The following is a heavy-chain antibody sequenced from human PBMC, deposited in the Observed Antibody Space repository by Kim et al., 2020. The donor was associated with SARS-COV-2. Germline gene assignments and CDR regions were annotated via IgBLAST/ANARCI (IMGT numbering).Heavy chain of an antibody. CDR3: ARPYNQHYSSSWYDAFDI. J-gene: IGHJ3*02. D-gene: IGHD6-13*01. Sequence: GESLKISCKGSGYSFTSYWIGWVRQMPGKGLEWMGIIYPGDSDTRYSPSFQGQVTISADKSISTAYLQWSSLKASDTAMYYCARPYNQHYSSSWYDAFDIWGQGTMVTVSS. CDR1: GYSFTSYW. V-gene: IGHV5-51*01. CDR2: IYPGDSDT.